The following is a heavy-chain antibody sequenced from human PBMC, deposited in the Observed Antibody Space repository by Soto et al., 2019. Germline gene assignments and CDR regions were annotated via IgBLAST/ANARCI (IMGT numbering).Heavy chain of an antibody. J-gene: IGHJ5*02. Sequence: SETLSLTCAVSGGSISSGGYSWSWIRQPPGKGLEWIGYIYHSGSTYYNPSLKSRVAISVDTSKNHFSLKLSSVTAADTAVYYCATQEVGGSYVYTFDPWGQGTLVTVSS. CDR3: ATQEVGGSYVYTFDP. CDR1: GGSISSGGYS. V-gene: IGHV4-30-2*03. D-gene: IGHD1-26*01. CDR2: IYHSGST.